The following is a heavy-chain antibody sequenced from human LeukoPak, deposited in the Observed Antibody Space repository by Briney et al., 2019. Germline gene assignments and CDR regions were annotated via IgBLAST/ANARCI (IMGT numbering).Heavy chain of an antibody. CDR3: ARGGYCSSTSCYTPVDY. CDR1: GGSFSGYY. J-gene: IGHJ4*02. D-gene: IGHD2-2*02. Sequence: KPSEPLSLTCAVYGGSFSGYYWSWIRQPPGKGLEWVGEINHSGSTNYNPSLKSRVTISVDTSKNQFSLKLSSVTAADTAVYYCARGGYCSSTSCYTPVDYWGQGTLVTVSS. V-gene: IGHV4-34*01. CDR2: INHSGST.